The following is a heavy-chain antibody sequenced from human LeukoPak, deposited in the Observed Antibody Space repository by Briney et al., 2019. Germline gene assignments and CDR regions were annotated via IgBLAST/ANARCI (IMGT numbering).Heavy chain of an antibody. Sequence: PGGSLRLSCAASGFTFNNYAMSWVRQASGKGLEWVSHVSGSGGSTYYADSVKGRFTISRDNSKNALYLQMNSLRGDDTAVYYCAKRTDVLTGYYNAWGLGTLVTVSS. J-gene: IGHJ5*02. CDR1: GFTFNNYA. D-gene: IGHD3-9*01. CDR2: VSGSGGST. CDR3: AKRTDVLTGYYNA. V-gene: IGHV3-23*01.